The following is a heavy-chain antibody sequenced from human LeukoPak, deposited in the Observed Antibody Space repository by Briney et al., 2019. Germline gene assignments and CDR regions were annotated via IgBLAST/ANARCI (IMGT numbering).Heavy chain of an antibody. Sequence: PSGTLSLTCAVSGGSISSSNWRSWVRQPPGTGLEWLGKIYHSGSTNYNPSLKSRVTISVDKSKNQFSLKLSSVTAADTAVYYCARVIRGPHLRYFDWLDVGWFDPWGQGTLVTVSS. CDR1: GGSISSSNW. D-gene: IGHD3-9*01. CDR3: ARVIRGPHLRYFDWLDVGWFDP. CDR2: IYHSGST. V-gene: IGHV4-4*02. J-gene: IGHJ5*02.